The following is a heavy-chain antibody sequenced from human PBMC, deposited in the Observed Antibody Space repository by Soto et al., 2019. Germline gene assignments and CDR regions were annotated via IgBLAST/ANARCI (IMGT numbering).Heavy chain of an antibody. CDR2: ISHDGRSK. Sequence: LRLSCAASGFTFSNFGRHWVRQAPGKGLEWVAVISHDGRSKFYGDSVKGRFTISRDNSKNTLSLQMNSLRAEDTAVYYCAKDRGYCDSSSCYLGHAFDIWGQGTTVTVSS. CDR3: AKDRGYCDSSSCYLGHAFDI. D-gene: IGHD2-2*01. V-gene: IGHV3-30*18. J-gene: IGHJ3*02. CDR1: GFTFSNFG.